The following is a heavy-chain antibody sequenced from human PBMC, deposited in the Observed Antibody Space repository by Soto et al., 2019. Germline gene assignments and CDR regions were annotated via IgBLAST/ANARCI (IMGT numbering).Heavy chain of an antibody. CDR3: ARDQDNYDFWSGDAFDY. CDR2: ISAYNGNT. Sequence: GASVKLSCKASGYPFTSYVISWVRQAPGQGLEWMGWISAYNGNTNYAQKLQGRVTMTTDTSTSTAYMELRSLRSDDTAVYYCARDQDNYDFWSGDAFDYWGQGTLVTVSS. J-gene: IGHJ4*02. D-gene: IGHD3-3*01. CDR1: GYPFTSYV. V-gene: IGHV1-18*01.